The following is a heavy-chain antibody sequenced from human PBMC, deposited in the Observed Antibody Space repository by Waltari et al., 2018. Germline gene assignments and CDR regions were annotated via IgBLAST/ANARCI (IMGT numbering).Heavy chain of an antibody. CDR2: INHSGST. CDR3: VRERGANNWFDP. Sequence: QVQLQQWGAGLLKPSETLSLTCAVYGGSFSGYYWSWIRQPPGKGLEWIGEINHSGSTNYNPSLKSRVTISVDTSKNQFSLKLSSVTAADTAVYYCVRERGANNWFDPWGQGTLVTVSS. CDR1: GGSFSGYY. V-gene: IGHV4-34*01. D-gene: IGHD3-10*01. J-gene: IGHJ5*02.